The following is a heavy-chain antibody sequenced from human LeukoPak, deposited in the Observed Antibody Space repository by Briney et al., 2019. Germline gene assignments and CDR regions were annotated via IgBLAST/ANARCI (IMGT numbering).Heavy chain of an antibody. D-gene: IGHD6-19*01. J-gene: IGHJ4*02. CDR1: GGSINNYY. V-gene: IGHV4-4*07. CDR3: ARGSSGWYSIDY. CDR2: IYSSGTT. Sequence: SETLSLTCTVSGGSINNYYWSWIRQPAGNGLEWIGRIYSSGTTNYNPSLNSRVTMSVDTSKNQFSLKLSSVTAADTAVYYCARGSSGWYSIDYWGQGTLVTVSS.